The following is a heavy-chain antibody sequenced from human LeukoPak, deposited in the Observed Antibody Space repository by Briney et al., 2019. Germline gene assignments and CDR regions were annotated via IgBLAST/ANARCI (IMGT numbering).Heavy chain of an antibody. CDR3: ARDQQWLPDY. J-gene: IGHJ4*02. CDR2: ISYDGSNK. CDR1: GFTFSSYA. V-gene: IGHV3-30*04. Sequence: GRSLRLSCAASGFTFSSYAMHWVRQAPGKGLEWVAVISYDGSNKYYADSVKGRFTISRDNSKNTLHLQMNSLRAEDTAVYYCARDQQWLPDYWGQGTLVTVSS. D-gene: IGHD6-19*01.